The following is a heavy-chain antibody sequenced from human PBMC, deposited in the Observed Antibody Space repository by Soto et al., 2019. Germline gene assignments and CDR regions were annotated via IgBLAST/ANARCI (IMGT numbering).Heavy chain of an antibody. V-gene: IGHV3-30-3*01. CDR2: ISYDGSNK. J-gene: IGHJ5*02. Sequence: QVQLVESGGGVVKPGRSLRLSCAASGFTFSSYAMHWVRQAPGKGLEWVAVISYDGSNKYYAESVKGRFTISRDNSKNTLYLQMNSLRAEDTAVYYCARDAAATAMNWFDPWGQGTLVTVSS. CDR1: GFTFSSYA. D-gene: IGHD2-15*01. CDR3: ARDAAATAMNWFDP.